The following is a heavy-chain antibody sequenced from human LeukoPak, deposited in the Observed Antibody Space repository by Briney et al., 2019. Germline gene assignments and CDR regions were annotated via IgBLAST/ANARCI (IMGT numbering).Heavy chain of an antibody. D-gene: IGHD1-26*01. CDR3: AREVGAIDY. Sequence: GGSLRLSCTASGFTFSSYEMNWVRQAPGKGLERVSYISSSGSTIYYADSVKGRFTISRDNAKNSLYLQMNSLRAEDTAVYYCAREVGAIDYWGQGTLVTVSS. V-gene: IGHV3-48*03. J-gene: IGHJ4*02. CDR1: GFTFSSYE. CDR2: ISSSGSTI.